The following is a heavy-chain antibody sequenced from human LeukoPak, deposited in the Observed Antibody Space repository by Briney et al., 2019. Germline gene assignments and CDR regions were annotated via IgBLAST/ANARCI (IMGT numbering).Heavy chain of an antibody. D-gene: IGHD3-16*02. CDR3: ARDIEFYYYYGMDV. CDR2: IIPIFGTA. Sequence: SVKVSCKASGGTFNSYAISWVRQAPGQGLEWMGGIIPIFGTANYAQKFQGRVTITADESTSTAYMELSSLRSEDTAAYYCARDIEFYYYYGMDVWGQGTTVTVSS. CDR1: GGTFNSYA. V-gene: IGHV1-69*13. J-gene: IGHJ6*02.